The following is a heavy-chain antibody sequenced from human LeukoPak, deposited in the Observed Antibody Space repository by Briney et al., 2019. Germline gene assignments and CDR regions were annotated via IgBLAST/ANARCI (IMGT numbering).Heavy chain of an antibody. D-gene: IGHD2-15*01. CDR1: GFTFSSYG. CDR3: AKDSVVVAGLVNYFDS. V-gene: IGHV3-23*01. J-gene: IGHJ4*02. Sequence: GGSLRLSCAASGFTFSSYGMSWVRQAPGKGLEWVSGISGSGGETFHADSVKGRFTISRDNFKNTLFLRMKSLRAEDTAVYYCAKDSVVVAGLVNYFDSWGQGTLVTVSS. CDR2: ISGSGGET.